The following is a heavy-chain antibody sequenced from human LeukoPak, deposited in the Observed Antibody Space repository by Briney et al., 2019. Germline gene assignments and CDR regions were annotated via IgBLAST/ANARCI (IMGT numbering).Heavy chain of an antibody. V-gene: IGHV3-21*01. CDR3: ASGGASYSYGYGEFS. CDR2: ISSSSSYI. J-gene: IGHJ4*02. Sequence: SGGSLRLSCAASGFTFNTYSMTWVRQAPGKGLEWVSSISSSSSYIYYADSVKGRFTISRDNAKNSLYLQMNSLRAEDTAVYYCASGGASYSYGYGEFSWGQGTLVTVSS. CDR1: GFTFNTYS. D-gene: IGHD5-18*01.